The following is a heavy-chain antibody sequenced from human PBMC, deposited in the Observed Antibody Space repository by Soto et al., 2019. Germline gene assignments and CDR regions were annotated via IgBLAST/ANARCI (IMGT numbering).Heavy chain of an antibody. CDR2: IYYSGST. V-gene: IGHV4-59*01. J-gene: IGHJ6*02. CDR1: GGSISSYY. Sequence: PSETLSLTCTVSGGSISSYYWSWIRQPPGKGLEWIGYIYYSGSTNYNPSLKSRVTISVDTSKNQFSLKPSSVTAADTAVYYCARALRRYYYYGMDVWGQGTTVTVSS. D-gene: IGHD3-16*01. CDR3: ARALRRYYYYGMDV.